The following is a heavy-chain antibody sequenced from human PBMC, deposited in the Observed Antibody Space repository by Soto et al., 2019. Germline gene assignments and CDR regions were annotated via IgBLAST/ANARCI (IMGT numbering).Heavy chain of an antibody. J-gene: IGHJ4*02. Sequence: PSETLSLTCSVSGGYISSGGNYWNWIRQHPGKGLEWIGFIYYTGHTNYNPSLESRASISADMSANQFSLTLTSVTAADTAVYYCTREDIDESFLDHWGPGILVTVPS. V-gene: IGHV4-31*03. CDR3: TREDIDESFLDH. CDR1: GGYISSGGNY. CDR2: IYYTGHT.